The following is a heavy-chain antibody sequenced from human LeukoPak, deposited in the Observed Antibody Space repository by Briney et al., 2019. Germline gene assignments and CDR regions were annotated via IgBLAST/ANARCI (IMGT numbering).Heavy chain of an antibody. CDR2: ITSDGSST. V-gene: IGHV3-74*01. D-gene: IGHD6-19*01. Sequence: GGSLRLSCAAPGFTFSSYWMHWVRQAPGKGLVWVSRITSDGSSTSYADSVKGRFTISRDNAKNTLYLQMNSLRAEDTAVYYCVRDPSIAVAGTLNWFDPWGQGTLVTVSS. CDR1: GFTFSSYW. J-gene: IGHJ5*02. CDR3: VRDPSIAVAGTLNWFDP.